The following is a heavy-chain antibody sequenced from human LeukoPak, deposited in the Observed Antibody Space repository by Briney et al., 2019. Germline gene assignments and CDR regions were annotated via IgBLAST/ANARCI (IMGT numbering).Heavy chain of an antibody. J-gene: IGHJ4*02. Sequence: SGTLSLTCADSGGSISSSKWWSWVRQPPGKGLEWIGEIYHSGSTNYNPSLKSRVTISVDKSKNQFSLKLSSVTAADTAVYYCARDTYDSSAHLFDYWGQGTLVTVSS. D-gene: IGHD3-22*01. CDR3: ARDTYDSSAHLFDY. CDR2: IYHSGST. V-gene: IGHV4-4*02. CDR1: GGSISSSKW.